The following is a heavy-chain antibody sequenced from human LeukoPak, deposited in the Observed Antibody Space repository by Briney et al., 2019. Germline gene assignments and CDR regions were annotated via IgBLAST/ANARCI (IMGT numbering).Heavy chain of an antibody. J-gene: IGHJ4*02. CDR1: GGSISSSNW. V-gene: IGHV4-4*02. D-gene: IGHD6-13*01. CDR2: IYYSGST. CDR3: ARVTGYMTEDYFDY. Sequence: SGTLSLTCAVSGGSISSSNWWSWVRQPPGKGLEWIGYIYYSGSTNYNPSLKSRVTISVDTSKNQFSLRLSSVTAADTAVYYCARVTGYMTEDYFDYWGQGTLITVSS.